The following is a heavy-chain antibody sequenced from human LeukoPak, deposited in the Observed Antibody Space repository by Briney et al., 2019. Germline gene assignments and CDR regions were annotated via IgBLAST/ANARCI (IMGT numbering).Heavy chain of an antibody. V-gene: IGHV3-48*01. CDR2: ISSSSSTI. CDR1: GFTFSSYS. CDR3: ARDEGYSVFVYYYYYMDV. Sequence: PGGSLRLSCAASGFTFSSYSMNWVRQAPGKGLEWVSYISSSSSTIYYADSVKGRFTISRDNAKNSLYLQMNSLRAEDTAVYYCARDEGYSVFVYYYYYMDVWGKGTTVTVSS. D-gene: IGHD5/OR15-5a*01. J-gene: IGHJ6*03.